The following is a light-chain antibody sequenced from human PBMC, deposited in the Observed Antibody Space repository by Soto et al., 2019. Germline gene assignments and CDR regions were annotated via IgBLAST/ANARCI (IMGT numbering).Light chain of an antibody. CDR3: QQVKSHPRT. CDR2: EES. J-gene: IGKJ4*01. V-gene: IGKV1-9*01. CDR1: QAITNN. Sequence: DIHLTQSPSSLSASVGDRVTITCRASQAITNNLAWYQQKPGNPPRLLIYEESTLHSGVPSRFSGRKVGTQFILTIDSLQPEDFATYYCQQVKSHPRTLGGGTKVDIK.